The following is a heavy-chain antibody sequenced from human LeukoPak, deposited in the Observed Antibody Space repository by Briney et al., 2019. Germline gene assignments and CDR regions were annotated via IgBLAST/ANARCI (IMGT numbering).Heavy chain of an antibody. J-gene: IGHJ1*01. V-gene: IGHV3-48*04. CDR2: VSSSSRTI. Sequence: GGSLRLSCAASGFTFSFYSMNWVRQAPGKGLEWVSYVSSSSRTIYYADSVKGRFTISRDNAKNSLYLQMSSLRAEDTAVYYCARLQGYDSRTEGGQGTLVTVSS. CDR3: ARLQGYDSRTE. CDR1: GFTFSFYS. D-gene: IGHD3-22*01.